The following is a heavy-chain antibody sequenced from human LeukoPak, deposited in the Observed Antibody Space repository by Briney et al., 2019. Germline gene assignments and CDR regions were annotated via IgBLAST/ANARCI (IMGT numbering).Heavy chain of an antibody. CDR1: GFTFNNFG. D-gene: IGHD6-6*01. Sequence: GGSLRLSCAASGFTFNNFGMAWVRQAPGKGPEWVSTISGDGRNTHYADSVKGRFAISRDNSMSMLFQQMSSLRVEDTALYYCAKDVGGSSFFDYWGQGISVTVSS. CDR3: AKDVGGSSFFDY. V-gene: IGHV3-23*01. CDR2: ISGDGRNT. J-gene: IGHJ4*02.